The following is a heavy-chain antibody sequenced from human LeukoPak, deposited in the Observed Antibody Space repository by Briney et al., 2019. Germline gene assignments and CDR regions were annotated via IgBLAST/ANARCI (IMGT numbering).Heavy chain of an antibody. Sequence: PGGSLSLSCAASGFSFSGISMNWVRQAPGKGLEWAATVTGSDDETSYADSVRGRFPISRDYSRNTVHLQLNSLRVEDTAIYYCAKGPRLHNRYHVDSWGQGTLVIVSS. D-gene: IGHD3-16*02. CDR1: GFSFSGIS. V-gene: IGHV3-23*01. CDR3: AKGPRLHNRYHVDS. CDR2: VTGSDDET. J-gene: IGHJ4*02.